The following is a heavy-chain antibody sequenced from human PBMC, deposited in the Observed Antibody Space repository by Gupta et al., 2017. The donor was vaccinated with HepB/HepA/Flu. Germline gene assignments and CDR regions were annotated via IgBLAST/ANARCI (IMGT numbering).Heavy chain of an antibody. J-gene: IGHJ4*02. V-gene: IGHV3-9*01. D-gene: IGHD3-22*01. Sequence: EVQLVESGGGLVQPGTSLRLSCVASGFIFEDFSLHWVRQTPGKGLEWVSGITWNSATLDYADSVKGRFTISRDNARNSLYLQMDSLRPEDTAFYYCVKDINTYYYDTSGYFFDYWGQGILVTVSS. CDR3: VKDINTYYYDTSGYFFDY. CDR1: GFIFEDFS. CDR2: ITWNSATL.